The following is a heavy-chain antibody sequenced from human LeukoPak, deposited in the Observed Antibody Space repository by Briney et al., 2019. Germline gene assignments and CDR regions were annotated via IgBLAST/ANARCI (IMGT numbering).Heavy chain of an antibody. CDR3: ARAPYYYDSSGYYEDY. J-gene: IGHJ4*02. CDR1: GFTFSSYA. Sequence: GGSLRLSCAASGFTFSSYAMHWVRQAPGKGLEWVAVISYDGSNKYYADSVKGRFTISRDNAKNTLYLQMNSLRAEDTAVYYCARAPYYYDSSGYYEDYWGQGTLVTVSS. V-gene: IGHV3-30-3*01. D-gene: IGHD3-22*01. CDR2: ISYDGSNK.